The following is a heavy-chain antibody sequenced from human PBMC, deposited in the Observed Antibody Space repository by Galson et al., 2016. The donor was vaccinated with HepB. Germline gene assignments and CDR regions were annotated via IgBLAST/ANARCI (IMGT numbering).Heavy chain of an antibody. J-gene: IGHJ3*02. CDR3: ARDLYPKRYDFLSAYHKPAFDI. V-gene: IGHV3-11*06. CDR1: GFTFSDYY. D-gene: IGHD3/OR15-3a*01. Sequence: SLRLSCAASGFTFSDYYMSWIRQAPGKGLEWVSYISSGSSYTNYADSVKDRFTISRDNAKNSLYLRLSSLRAGDTAVYYCARDLYPKRYDFLSAYHKPAFDIWGQGTMVTVSS. CDR2: ISSGSSYT.